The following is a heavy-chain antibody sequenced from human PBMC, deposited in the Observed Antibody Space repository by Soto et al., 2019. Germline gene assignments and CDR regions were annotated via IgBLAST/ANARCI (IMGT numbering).Heavy chain of an antibody. Sequence: EVQLVESGGGLIQPGGSLRLYCAASGFSVSSEYMSWVRQAPGKGLEWVSVIYSGGSTYYADSVKGRFTISRDNSKNTLYLQMNSLRGEDTAVYYCARGSTRPWFDYWGQGTLVTVSS. CDR3: ARGSTRPWFDY. D-gene: IGHD2-2*01. V-gene: IGHV3-53*01. CDR2: IYSGGST. CDR1: GFSVSSEY. J-gene: IGHJ4*02.